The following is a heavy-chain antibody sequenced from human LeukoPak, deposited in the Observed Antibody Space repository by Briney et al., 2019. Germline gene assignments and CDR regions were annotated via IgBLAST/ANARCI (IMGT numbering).Heavy chain of an antibody. J-gene: IGHJ4*02. Sequence: GGSLRLSFAASGFGVSVNYMSWVRQAPGKGLEWVSVLYASGITKYADSVKGRFTISRDTSDNTLNLQMNDLGAEDSAVYYCAAKGNGYTGIYVFAHWGQGTLVTVSS. D-gene: IGHD1-26*01. V-gene: IGHV3-66*01. CDR3: AAKGNGYTGIYVFAH. CDR2: LYASGIT. CDR1: GFGVSVNY.